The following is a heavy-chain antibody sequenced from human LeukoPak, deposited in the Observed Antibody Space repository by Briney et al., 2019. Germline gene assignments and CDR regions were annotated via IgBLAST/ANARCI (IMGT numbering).Heavy chain of an antibody. CDR3: AKGGASVTRYVDY. Sequence: GRSLRLSCAASGFTFRSYAMHWVRQAPGKGLGWVGIMSNSGENTFYGEAVKGRFTISRDNSQNTLYLQMNSLRPEDTAVYYCAKGGASVTRYVDYWGQGTLVTVSS. V-gene: IGHV3-30*04. CDR1: GFTFRSYA. D-gene: IGHD4-17*01. CDR2: MSNSGENT. J-gene: IGHJ4*02.